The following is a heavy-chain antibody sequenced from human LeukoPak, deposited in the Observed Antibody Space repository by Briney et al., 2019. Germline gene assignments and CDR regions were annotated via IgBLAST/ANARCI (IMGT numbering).Heavy chain of an antibody. V-gene: IGHV4-59*12. J-gene: IGHJ4*02. CDR2: IYYSGST. D-gene: IGHD3-10*01. Sequence: SETLSLTCTVSGGPISSYYWSWLRQPPGKGLEWIGYIYYSGSTYYNPSLKSRVTISVDTSKNQFSPKLSSVTAGDTAVYYCAREKGRTDYWGQGTLVTVSS. CDR1: GGPISSYY. CDR3: AREKGRTDY.